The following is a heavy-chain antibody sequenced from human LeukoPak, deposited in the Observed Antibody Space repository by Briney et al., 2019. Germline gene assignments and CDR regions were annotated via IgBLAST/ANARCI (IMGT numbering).Heavy chain of an antibody. CDR2: MSFDGSNE. D-gene: IGHD2-21*02. CDR3: ARDFLLLRGAFDI. J-gene: IGHJ3*02. CDR1: GLTFTSSA. V-gene: IGHV3-30-3*01. Sequence: PGGSLRLSCAASGLTFTSSAMHWVRQAPGKGLQWVAVMSFDGSNEYYADSVKGRFTISRDNSKKTLFLLMNNLRTEDTAVYYCARDFLLLRGAFDIWGQGTMVTVSS.